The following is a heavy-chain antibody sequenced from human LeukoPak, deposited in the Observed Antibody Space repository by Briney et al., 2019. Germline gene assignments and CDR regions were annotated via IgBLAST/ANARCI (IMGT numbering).Heavy chain of an antibody. CDR1: GFTVSSHY. V-gene: IGHV3-53*01. J-gene: IGHJ4*02. D-gene: IGHD6-13*01. Sequence: GGPLRLPCEASGFTVSSHYMSWVRQAPGKGLEWVSVIDSGGSTYYADSVKGRFTISRDNSKNTLYLQMNSLRAEDTAVYYCARGIAAAGPFDYWGQGTLVTVSS. CDR3: ARGIAAAGPFDY. CDR2: IDSGGST.